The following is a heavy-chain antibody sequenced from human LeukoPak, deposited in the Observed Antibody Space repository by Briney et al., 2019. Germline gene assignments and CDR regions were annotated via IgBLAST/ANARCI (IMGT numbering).Heavy chain of an antibody. J-gene: IGHJ5*02. Sequence: GGSLRLSCAASGFTFDDYAMHWVRQAPGKGLEWVSGISWNSGSIGYADSVKGRFTISRDNAKNSLYLQMNGLRAEDTALYYCARTRLWFGELSSGVTFDPWGQGTLVTVSS. D-gene: IGHD3-10*01. V-gene: IGHV3-9*01. CDR3: ARTRLWFGELSSGVTFDP. CDR2: ISWNSGSI. CDR1: GFTFDDYA.